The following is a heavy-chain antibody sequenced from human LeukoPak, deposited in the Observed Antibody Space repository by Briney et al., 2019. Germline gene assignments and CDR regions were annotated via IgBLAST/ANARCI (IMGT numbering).Heavy chain of an antibody. CDR3: AKTSRVNSAYDSPFDY. J-gene: IGHJ4*02. D-gene: IGHD5-12*01. CDR2: ISDSGGDT. CDR1: GFTFSIYA. Sequence: PGGSLRLSCAASGFTFSIYAMTWVRQAPGKGLEWVSEISDSGGDTYYADSVKGRFTISRDNSKNTLYLQMNSLRAEDTAIYFCAKTSRVNSAYDSPFDYWGQGTLVTVSS. V-gene: IGHV3-23*01.